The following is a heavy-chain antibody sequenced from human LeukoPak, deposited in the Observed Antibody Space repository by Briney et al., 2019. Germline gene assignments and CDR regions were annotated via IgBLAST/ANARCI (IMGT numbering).Heavy chain of an antibody. CDR1: GGSISSYY. CDR3: AENDSSSLSLGY. Sequence: SETLSLTCTVSGGSISSYYWSWIRQPPGKGLEWIGYIYYSGSTNYNPSLKSRVTISVDTSKSQFSLKLSSVTAADTAAYYCAENDSSSLSLGYWGQGTLVTVSS. J-gene: IGHJ4*02. D-gene: IGHD6-13*01. CDR2: IYYSGST. V-gene: IGHV4-59*12.